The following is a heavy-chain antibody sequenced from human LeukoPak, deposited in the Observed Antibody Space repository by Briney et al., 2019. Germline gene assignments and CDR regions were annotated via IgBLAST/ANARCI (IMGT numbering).Heavy chain of an antibody. V-gene: IGHV3-74*01. D-gene: IGHD1/OR15-1a*01. CDR1: GFTFSSSW. J-gene: IGHJ4*02. Sequence: GGSLRLSCAASGFTFSSSWMHWVRQAPGKGLVWVSRIDSDGSGTSYADSVKGRFTISRDDVKNMLYLQMNSLRVEDTGLYYCSTVEHFWGQGTLVTVSS. CDR2: IDSDGSGT. CDR3: STVEHF.